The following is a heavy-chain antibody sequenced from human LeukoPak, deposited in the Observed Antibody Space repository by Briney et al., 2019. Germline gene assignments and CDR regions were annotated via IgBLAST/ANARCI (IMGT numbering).Heavy chain of an antibody. CDR1: GYTFTSYA. CDR2: INPSGGST. J-gene: IGHJ4*02. CDR3: ARSSSPLRFLEWLLSV. D-gene: IGHD3-3*01. Sequence: ASVKVSCKASGYTFTSYAMNWVRQAPGQGLEWMGIINPSGGSTSYAQKFQGRVTMTRDTSTSTVYMELSSLRSEDTAVYYCARSSSPLRFLEWLLSVWGQGTLVTVST. V-gene: IGHV1-46*01.